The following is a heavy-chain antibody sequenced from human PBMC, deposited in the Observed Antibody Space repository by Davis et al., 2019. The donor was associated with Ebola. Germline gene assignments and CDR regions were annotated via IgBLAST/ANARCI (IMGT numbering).Heavy chain of an antibody. D-gene: IGHD6-13*01. Sequence: SETLSLTCAVSGASISSDNWWSWVRQPPGKGLEWLGEIYHRGSTNYNPSLKSRVTISVDKSKNQFSLRLTSVTAADTAFYYCAGGYTTSWYDWFDPWGQGTLVTVSS. V-gene: IGHV4-4*02. CDR1: GASISSDNW. J-gene: IGHJ5*02. CDR3: AGGYTTSWYDWFDP. CDR2: IYHRGST.